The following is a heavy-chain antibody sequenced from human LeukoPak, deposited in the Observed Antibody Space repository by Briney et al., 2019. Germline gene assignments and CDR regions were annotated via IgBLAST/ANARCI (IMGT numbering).Heavy chain of an antibody. Sequence: SETLSLTCAVYGGSFSGYYWSWIRQPPGKGLEWIGEINHIGSTNYNPSLKSRVTISVDTSKNQFSLKLSSVTAADAAVYYCASLLTGHSNYVMDVWGQGTTVTVSS. CDR1: GGSFSGYY. J-gene: IGHJ6*02. CDR2: INHIGST. V-gene: IGHV4-34*01. CDR3: ASLLTGHSNYVMDV. D-gene: IGHD3-9*01.